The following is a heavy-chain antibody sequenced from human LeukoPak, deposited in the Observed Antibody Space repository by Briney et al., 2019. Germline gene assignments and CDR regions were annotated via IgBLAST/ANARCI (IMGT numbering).Heavy chain of an antibody. D-gene: IGHD3-10*01. CDR3: ARDRGIYYGSGSYYYGMDV. CDR2: ISAYNGNT. J-gene: IGHJ6*02. CDR1: GYAFTSYG. Sequence: ASVKVSCKASGYAFTSYGISWVRQAPGQGLEWMGWISAYNGNTNYAQKLQGRVTMTTDTSTSTAYMELRSLRSDDTAVYYCARDRGIYYGSGSYYYGMDVWGQGTTVTVSS. V-gene: IGHV1-18*01.